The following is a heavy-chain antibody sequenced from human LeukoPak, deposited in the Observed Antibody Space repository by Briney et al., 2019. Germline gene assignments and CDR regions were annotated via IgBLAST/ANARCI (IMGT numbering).Heavy chain of an antibody. CDR1: GGSLSGYY. D-gene: IGHD3-22*01. J-gene: IGHJ4*02. Sequence: KTSETLSLTCGVLGGSLSGYYWSWIRQPPGKGLEWLGEIHPSGSTNYNPSLKSRVTMSVDTSENHFSLKLTSVTAADTAVYYCARGTDRSKIGYWGQGTLVTVSS. V-gene: IGHV4-34*01. CDR2: IHPSGST. CDR3: ARGTDRSKIGY.